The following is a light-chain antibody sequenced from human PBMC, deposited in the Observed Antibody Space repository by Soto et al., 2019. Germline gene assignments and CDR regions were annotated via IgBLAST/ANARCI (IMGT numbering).Light chain of an antibody. CDR1: QSISNR. J-gene: IGKJ2*02. CDR3: QQYNSYPCT. Sequence: DIRVTQSPSTLSASVGDRVTITCRASQSISNRLAWYQQKPGKAPKLLIYKASSLETGVPSRFSGSGSGTEFALTISSLQPDDFATYYCQQYNSYPCTFGQGTKLQIK. V-gene: IGKV1-5*03. CDR2: KAS.